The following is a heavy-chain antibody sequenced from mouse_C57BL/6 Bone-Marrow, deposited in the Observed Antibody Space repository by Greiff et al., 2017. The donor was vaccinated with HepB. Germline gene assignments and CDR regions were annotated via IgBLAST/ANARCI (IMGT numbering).Heavy chain of an antibody. J-gene: IGHJ4*01. CDR1: GFNITDDY. D-gene: IGHD2-5*01. CDR2: IDPENGDT. V-gene: IGHV14-4*01. CDR3: TTDSNYDYYAMDY. Sequence: EVKLMESGAELVRPGASVKLSCTASGFNITDDYMHWVKQRPEQGLEWIGWIDPENGDTEYASKFQGKATITADTSSNTAYLQLSSLTSEDTAVYYCTTDSNYDYYAMDYWGQGTSVTVSS.